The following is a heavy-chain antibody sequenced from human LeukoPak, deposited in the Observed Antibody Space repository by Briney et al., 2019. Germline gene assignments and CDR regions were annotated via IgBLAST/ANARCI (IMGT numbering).Heavy chain of an antibody. CDR1: GGSISSSSYY. V-gene: IGHV4-39*01. Sequence: SETLSLTCTVSGGSISSSSYYWGWIRQPPGKRLEWIGSIYYSGSTYYNPSLKSRVTISVDTSKNQFSLKLSSVTAADTAVYYCARLYAKDLRFLEWLLFYFDYWGQGTLVTVSS. D-gene: IGHD3-3*01. CDR2: IYYSGST. CDR3: ARLYAKDLRFLEWLLFYFDY. J-gene: IGHJ4*02.